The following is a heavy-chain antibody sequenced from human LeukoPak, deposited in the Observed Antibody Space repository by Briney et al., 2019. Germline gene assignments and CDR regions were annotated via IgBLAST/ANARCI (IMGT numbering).Heavy chain of an antibody. V-gene: IGHV4-59*01. Sequence: RPSETLSLTCTVSGGSISSYYWSWIRQPPGKGLEWIGYIYYSGSTNYNPSLKSRVTISVDTSKNQFSLKLSSVTAADTAVYYCARASKGYSSSLDYWGQGTLVTVSS. CDR3: ARASKGYSSSLDY. CDR1: GGSISSYY. CDR2: IYYSGST. J-gene: IGHJ4*02. D-gene: IGHD6-6*01.